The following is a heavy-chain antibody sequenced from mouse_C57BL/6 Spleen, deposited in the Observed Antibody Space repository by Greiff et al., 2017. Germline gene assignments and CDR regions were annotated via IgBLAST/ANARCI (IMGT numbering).Heavy chain of an antibody. CDR3: ARGRQLKDY. V-gene: IGHV1-50*01. D-gene: IGHD3-2*02. Sequence: VQLQQPGAELVKPGASVKLSCKASGYTFTSYWMQWVKQRPGQGLEWIGEIDPSDSYTNYNQKFKGKATLTVDTASSTAYMQRSSLKSEDSAVYYCARGRQLKDYWGQGTTLTVSS. CDR1: GYTFTSYW. CDR2: IDPSDSYT. J-gene: IGHJ2*01.